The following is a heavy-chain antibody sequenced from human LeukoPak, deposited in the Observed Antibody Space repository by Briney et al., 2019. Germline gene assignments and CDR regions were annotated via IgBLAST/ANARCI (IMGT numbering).Heavy chain of an antibody. CDR3: ARDREGIVVVPAAYYFDY. CDR1: GFTFSSYW. CDR2: IKQDGGEK. D-gene: IGHD2-2*01. J-gene: IGHJ4*02. V-gene: IGHV3-7*03. Sequence: GGSLRLSCAASGFTFSSYWMSWVRQAPGKGLEWVANIKQDGGEKYYVDSVKGRFTISRDNAKNSLYLQMNSLRAEDTAVYYCARDREGIVVVPAAYYFDYWGQGTLVTVSS.